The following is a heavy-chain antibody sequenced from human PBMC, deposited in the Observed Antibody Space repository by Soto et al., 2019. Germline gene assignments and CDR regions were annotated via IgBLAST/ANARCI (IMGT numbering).Heavy chain of an antibody. J-gene: IGHJ4*02. CDR3: ARDPSYYYGSGSHYYFDY. CDR2: ISAYNGNT. D-gene: IGHD3-10*01. V-gene: IGHV1-18*01. Sequence: GASVKVSCKASGYTFTSYGISWVRQTPGQGLEWMGWISAYNGNTNYAQKLQGRVTMTTDTSTSTAYMELRSLRSDDTAVYYCARDPSYYYGSGSHYYFDYWGQGTLVTVSS. CDR1: GYTFTSYG.